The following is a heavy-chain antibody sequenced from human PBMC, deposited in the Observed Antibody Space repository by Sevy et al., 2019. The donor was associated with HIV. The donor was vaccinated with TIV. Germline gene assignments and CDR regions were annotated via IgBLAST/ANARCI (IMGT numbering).Heavy chain of an antibody. J-gene: IGHJ4*02. Sequence: GGSLRLSCAVSAFTFNSYVMSWVRQAPGKGLEWVSTISASGGYTYYAYSVKGRLTISRDNSKNTVYLQMNSLRAEDTAIYYCAKETIRGYYWGQGTVVTVSS. CDR1: AFTFNSYV. D-gene: IGHD6-25*01. CDR2: ISASGGYT. V-gene: IGHV3-23*01. CDR3: AKETIRGYY.